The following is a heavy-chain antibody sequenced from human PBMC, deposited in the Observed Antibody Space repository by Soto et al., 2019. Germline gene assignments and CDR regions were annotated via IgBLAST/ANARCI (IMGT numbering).Heavy chain of an antibody. V-gene: IGHV1-69*06. J-gene: IGHJ4*02. CDR2: IIPLFGTA. D-gene: IGHD2-21*02. CDR1: GGIFSSNT. Sequence: QVYLVQSGAEVKKPGSSVKISCKASGGIFSSNTINWVRQAAGQGLEWMGGIIPLFGTANYAEKFQGRVTITADKSTKTEYMELTSLRSEDTAVYYCASKAACGCDCYALDSWGQGTLLTVSS. CDR3: ASKAACGCDCYALDS.